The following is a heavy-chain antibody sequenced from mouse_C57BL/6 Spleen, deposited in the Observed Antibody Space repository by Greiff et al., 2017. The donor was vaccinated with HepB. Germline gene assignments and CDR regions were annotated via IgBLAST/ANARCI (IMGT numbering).Heavy chain of an antibody. CDR2: IDPENGDT. V-gene: IGHV14-4*01. CDR3: TTDFLSWFAY. D-gene: IGHD6-2*01. Sequence: DVKLLESGAELVRPGASVKLSCTASGFNIKDDYMHWVKQRPEQGLEWIGWIDPENGDTEYASKFQGKATITADTSSNTAYLQLSSLTSEDTAVYYCTTDFLSWFAYWGQGTLVTVSA. CDR1: GFNIKDDY. J-gene: IGHJ3*01.